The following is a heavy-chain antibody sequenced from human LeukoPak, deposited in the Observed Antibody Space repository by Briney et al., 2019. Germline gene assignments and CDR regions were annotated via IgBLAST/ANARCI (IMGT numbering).Heavy chain of an antibody. CDR2: ISWNSGSI. CDR3: AKAYYYDSSGYYYVDAFDI. V-gene: IGHV3-9*01. CDR1: GFTFDDYA. Sequence: PGGSLRLSCAASGFTFDDYAMHWVRQAPGKGLEWVSGISWNSGSIGYADSVKGRFTISRDNAKNPLYLQMNSLRAEDTALYYCAKAYYYDSSGYYYVDAFDIWGQGTMVTVSS. J-gene: IGHJ3*02. D-gene: IGHD3-22*01.